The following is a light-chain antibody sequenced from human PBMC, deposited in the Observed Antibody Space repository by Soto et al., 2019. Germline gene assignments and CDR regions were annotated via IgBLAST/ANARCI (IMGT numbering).Light chain of an antibody. J-gene: IGKJ5*01. CDR2: DAS. V-gene: IGKV3-11*01. Sequence: EIVLTQSPATLSLSPGERATLSCRASQSVRRYLAWYQQKPGQAPRLLIYDASTRATGIPARFSGSGSETDFTLTIPSLEPEDFAVYYCQLRKNWPPITFGQGTRVEMK. CDR3: QLRKNWPPIT. CDR1: QSVRRY.